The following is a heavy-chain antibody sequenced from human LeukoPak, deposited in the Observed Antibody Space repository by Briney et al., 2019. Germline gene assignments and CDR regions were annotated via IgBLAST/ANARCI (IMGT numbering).Heavy chain of an antibody. J-gene: IGHJ4*02. Sequence: GGSLRLSCAASGFTFSSYDMHWVRQATGKGLEWVSGIGTAGDIYYPGSVKGRFTISRDNAKNSLYLRMNSLRAEDTAVYYCATSRGYNYGYRALELPPSPIDWGQGTLVTVSS. CDR3: ATSRGYNYGYRALELPPSPID. CDR2: IGTAGDI. D-gene: IGHD5-18*01. V-gene: IGHV3-13*01. CDR1: GFTFSSYD.